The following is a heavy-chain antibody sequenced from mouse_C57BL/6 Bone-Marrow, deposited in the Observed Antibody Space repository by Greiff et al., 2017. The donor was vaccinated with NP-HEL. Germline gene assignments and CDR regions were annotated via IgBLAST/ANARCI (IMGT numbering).Heavy chain of an antibody. Sequence: VKLMESGAELARPGASVKLSCKASGYTFTSYGISWVKQRTGQGLEWIGEIYPRSGNTYYNAKFKGKATLTADKSSSTAYMELRSLTSEDSAVYFCASEGVLWFAYWGQGTLVTVSA. J-gene: IGHJ3*01. CDR2: IYPRSGNT. V-gene: IGHV1-81*01. CDR1: GYTFTSYG. CDR3: ASEGVLWFAY. D-gene: IGHD2-14*01.